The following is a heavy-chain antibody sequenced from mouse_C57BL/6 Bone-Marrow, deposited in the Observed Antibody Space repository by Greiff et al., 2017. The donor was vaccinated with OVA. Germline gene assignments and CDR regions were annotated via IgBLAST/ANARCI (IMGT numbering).Heavy chain of an antibody. Sequence: EVKLVESGGGLVKPGGSLKLSCAASGFTFSDYGMHWVRQAPEKGLEWVAYISSGSSTIYYADTVKGRFTISRDNAKNTLFLQMTSLRSEDTAMYYCARDGYDDEFAYWGQGTLVTVSA. D-gene: IGHD2-2*01. CDR2: ISSGSSTI. V-gene: IGHV5-17*01. CDR3: ARDGYDDEFAY. CDR1: GFTFSDYG. J-gene: IGHJ3*01.